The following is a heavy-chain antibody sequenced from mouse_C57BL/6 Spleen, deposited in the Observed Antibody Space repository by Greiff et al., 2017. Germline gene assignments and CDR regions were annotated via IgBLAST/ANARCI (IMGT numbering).Heavy chain of an antibody. CDR1: GYTFTNFW. CDR3: ARRNDSPLYFDV. CDR2: IYPGGGYT. D-gene: IGHD2-3*01. Sequence: VQLQESGAELVRPGTSVKMSCKASGYTFTNFWIGWAKQRPGHGLEWIGDIYPGGGYTNYNEKFKGKATLTADKSSSTAYMQFSSLTSEDSALYYCARRNDSPLYFDVWGTGATVTVSS. V-gene: IGHV1-63*01. J-gene: IGHJ1*03.